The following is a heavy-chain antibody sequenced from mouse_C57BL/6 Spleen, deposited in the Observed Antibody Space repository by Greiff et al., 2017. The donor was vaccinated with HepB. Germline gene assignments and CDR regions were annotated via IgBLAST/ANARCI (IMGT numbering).Heavy chain of an antibody. CDR3: ERDTIGGYFDY. CDR1: GYTFTDYY. J-gene: IGHJ2*01. CDR2: INPNNGGT. V-gene: IGHV1-26*01. Sequence: EVQLQQSGPELVKPGASVKISCKASGYTFTDYYMNWVKQSHGKSLEWIGEINPNNGGTSYNKKFKGKATLTVDKSSSTAYMELRSLTSEDSAVYYSERDTIGGYFDYWGQGTTLTVSS.